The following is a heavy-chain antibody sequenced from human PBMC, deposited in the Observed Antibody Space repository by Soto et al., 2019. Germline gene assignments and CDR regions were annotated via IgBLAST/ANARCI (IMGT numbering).Heavy chain of an antibody. CDR2: ISYDGSHK. D-gene: IGHD1-1*01. J-gene: IGHJ6*02. V-gene: IGHV3-30*18. CDR1: GFSFSNYG. Sequence: PGGSLRLSCAASGFSFSNYGMHWVRQAPGKGLEWVAVISYDGSHKSYADSVKGRFTISRDSSKKTLYLEMNSLKTEDTAVYYCAKDFQLWAWVGLLGVWGQGTTVTVSS. CDR3: AKDFQLWAWVGLLGV.